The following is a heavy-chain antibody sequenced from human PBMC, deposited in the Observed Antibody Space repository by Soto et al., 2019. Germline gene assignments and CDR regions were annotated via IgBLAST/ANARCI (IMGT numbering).Heavy chain of an antibody. V-gene: IGHV3-30-3*01. J-gene: IGHJ5*02. CDR3: ASDGRVRAARPSGWFHP. CDR1: GFTFSSYA. D-gene: IGHD6-6*01. Sequence: QVQLVESGGGVVQPGRSLRLSCAASGFTFSSYAMHWVRQAPGKGLECVAVISYDGSNKYYADSVKGRFTISRDNSKNTLYLQRNSLRAEDTAVYYWASDGRVRAARPSGWFHPWGQGTLVTVSS. CDR2: ISYDGSNK.